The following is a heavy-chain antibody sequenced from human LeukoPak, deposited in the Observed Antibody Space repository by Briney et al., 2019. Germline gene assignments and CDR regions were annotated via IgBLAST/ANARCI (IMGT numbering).Heavy chain of an antibody. J-gene: IGHJ3*02. CDR3: ARVSAGVIGMKDVFDI. CDR2: ISGSSIYI. V-gene: IGHV3-21*01. Sequence: GGSLRLSCAASGFTFSSYAMSWVRQAPGKGLEGASSISGSSIYIYSADSVKARLHISRHNAKNSLYLQLNSLRAEDTAVYYCARVSAGVIGMKDVFDIWGQGTMVTVSS. CDR1: GFTFSSYA. D-gene: IGHD3-16*02.